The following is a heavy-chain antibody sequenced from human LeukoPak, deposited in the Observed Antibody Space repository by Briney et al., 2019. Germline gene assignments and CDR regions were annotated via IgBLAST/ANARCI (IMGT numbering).Heavy chain of an antibody. CDR3: AREGDSGGHNY. D-gene: IGHD2-15*01. J-gene: IGHJ4*02. V-gene: IGHV6-1*01. CDR2: TYYRSKWYN. Sequence: SQTLSLTCAISGDSVSSNSAAWSWIRQSPSRGLEWLGRTYYRSKWYNDYAVSVKSRMTINPDTSGNQFSLQLNSVTPEDTAVYFCAREGDSGGHNYWGQGTLVTVSS. CDR1: GDSVSSNSAA.